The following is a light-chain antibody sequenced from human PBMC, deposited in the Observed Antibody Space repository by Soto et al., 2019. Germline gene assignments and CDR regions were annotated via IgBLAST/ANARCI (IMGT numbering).Light chain of an antibody. J-gene: IGKJ3*01. CDR3: QHYGDSAPFT. Sequence: EVVLTQYPGTLSLSPGERATLSCRTSQSISTTYLAWYQQKPGQAPRLLMSRTSRRATGIPDRFSGSGSGTDFTLSISRLEPEDFAVYYCQHYGDSAPFTFGPGTTVDVK. V-gene: IGKV3-20*01. CDR1: QSISTTY. CDR2: RTS.